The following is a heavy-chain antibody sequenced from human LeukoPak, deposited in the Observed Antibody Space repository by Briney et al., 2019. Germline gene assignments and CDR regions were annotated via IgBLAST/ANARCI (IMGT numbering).Heavy chain of an antibody. CDR1: GYSLINHW. V-gene: IGHV5-51*01. J-gene: IGHJ4*02. CDR3: ARQGSYDNSGYSFDY. Sequence: GESLKISCKASGYSLINHWIGWVRQMPGKGLDWMGIIYPGNADATYSPSFQGQVTISADKSTTTVYQQWSSLKASDTAMYYCARQGSYDNSGYSFDYWGQGTLVTVSS. D-gene: IGHD3-22*01. CDR2: IYPGNADA.